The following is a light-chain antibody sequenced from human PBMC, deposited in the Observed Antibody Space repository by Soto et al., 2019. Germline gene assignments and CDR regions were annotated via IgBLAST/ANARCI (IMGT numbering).Light chain of an antibody. Sequence: LTQPASVSGSPGQSITISCTGTSSDVGGYNYVSWYQHHPGKAPKLMIYEVSNRPSGVSNRVSGSKSGNTASLTISGLQAEDEADYYCSSYTSSSTLYVFGTGTKVTVL. CDR2: EVS. V-gene: IGLV2-14*01. J-gene: IGLJ1*01. CDR1: SSDVGGYNY. CDR3: SSYTSSSTLYV.